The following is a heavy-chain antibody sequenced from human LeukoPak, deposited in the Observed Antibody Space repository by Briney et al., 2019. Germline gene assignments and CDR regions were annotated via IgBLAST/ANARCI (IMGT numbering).Heavy chain of an antibody. CDR1: RDSVSINSGT. Sequence: SQTLSLTFAISRDSVSINSGTWNWIRQSPSRGLELLGRTYYGSTWYNDYAVSVRGRITVNPDTSKNQFSLHLNSVTPEDTAVYYCARRLTQYDCFDPWGQGILVTDSS. CDR2: TYYGSTWYN. V-gene: IGHV6-1*01. CDR3: ARRLTQYDCFDP. D-gene: IGHD2-2*01. J-gene: IGHJ5*02.